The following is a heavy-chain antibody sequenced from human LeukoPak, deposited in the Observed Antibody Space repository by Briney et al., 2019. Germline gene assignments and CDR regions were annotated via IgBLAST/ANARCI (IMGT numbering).Heavy chain of an antibody. J-gene: IGHJ3*02. CDR1: GYTFTSYG. D-gene: IGHD3-16*01. V-gene: IGHV1-18*04. Sequence: GASVKVSCKASGYTFTSYGISRVRQAPGQGLEWMGWISAYNGNTNYAQKLQGRVTMTTDTSTSTAYMELRSLRSDDTAVYYCARDQEAGKEFPGGAFDIWGQGTMVTVSS. CDR3: ARDQEAGKEFPGGAFDI. CDR2: ISAYNGNT.